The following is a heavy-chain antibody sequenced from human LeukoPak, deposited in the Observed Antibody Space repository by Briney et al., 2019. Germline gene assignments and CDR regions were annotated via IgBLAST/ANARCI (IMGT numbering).Heavy chain of an antibody. D-gene: IGHD3-10*01. Sequence: GGSLRLSCAEPGFTLSGYSMNWVRQAPGKGLERFSYISSSSSTIHYADSVKGRFTISRDNVKNSLYLQMNSLRGEDTAVYYCARVLFDSASYFPWGQGTLVTVSS. CDR3: ARVLFDSASYFP. V-gene: IGHV3-48*01. CDR2: ISSSSSTI. CDR1: GFTLSGYS. J-gene: IGHJ5*02.